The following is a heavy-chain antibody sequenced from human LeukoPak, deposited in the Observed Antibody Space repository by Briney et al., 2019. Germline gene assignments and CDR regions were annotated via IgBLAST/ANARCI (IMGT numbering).Heavy chain of an antibody. CDR1: GGSISSYY. CDR3: AGITLYYYDSSGTFDY. D-gene: IGHD3-22*01. J-gene: IGHJ4*02. CDR2: IYYSGST. V-gene: IGHV4-59*01. Sequence: SETLSLTCTVSGGSISSYYWSWIRQPPGKGLEWIGYIYYSGSTNYNPSLKSRVTISVDTPKNQFSLKLSSVTAADTAVYYCAGITLYYYDSSGTFDYWGQGTLVTVSS.